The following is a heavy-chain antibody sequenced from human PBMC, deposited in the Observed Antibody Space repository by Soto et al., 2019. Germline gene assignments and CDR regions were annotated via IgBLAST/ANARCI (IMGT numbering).Heavy chain of an antibody. V-gene: IGHV3-7*01. CDR3: FNVAFGY. CDR1: GFSFRSNW. Sequence: GGSLSLSCAASGFSFRSNWMSWVRQAPGKGLEWVANIKEEGSEEYYVDSVKGRFTISRDNALNSLYLHMNSLRAEDTALYYCFNVAFGYWGQGTLVTVSS. J-gene: IGHJ4*02. CDR2: IKEEGSEE.